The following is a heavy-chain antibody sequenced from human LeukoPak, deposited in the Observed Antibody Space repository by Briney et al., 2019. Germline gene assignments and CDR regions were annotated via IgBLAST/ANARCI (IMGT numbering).Heavy chain of an antibody. Sequence: GGSLRLSCAASGFSFSSYTMNWVRQAPGEGLEWVSVIYSGGSTFYADSVEGRFTISRDNSNNTLYLQMNSVRAEDTAMYYCAREYYDNSGGEDAFDIWGPGTMVTVSS. CDR2: IYSGGST. CDR3: AREYYDNSGGEDAFDI. D-gene: IGHD3-22*01. J-gene: IGHJ3*02. V-gene: IGHV3-53*01. CDR1: GFSFSSYT.